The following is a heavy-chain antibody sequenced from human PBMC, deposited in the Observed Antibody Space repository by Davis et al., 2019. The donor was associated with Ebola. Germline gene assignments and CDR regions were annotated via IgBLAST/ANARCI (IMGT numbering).Heavy chain of an antibody. Sequence: MPGGSLRLSCTVSGGSISSYYWSWIRQPPGKGLEWIGYIYYSGSTNYNPSLKSRVTISVDTSKNQFSLKLSSVTAADTAVYYCARDPLRSGSLSMDVWGQGTTVTVSS. CDR2: IYYSGST. CDR1: GGSISSYY. D-gene: IGHD2-15*01. V-gene: IGHV4-59*01. CDR3: ARDPLRSGSLSMDV. J-gene: IGHJ6*02.